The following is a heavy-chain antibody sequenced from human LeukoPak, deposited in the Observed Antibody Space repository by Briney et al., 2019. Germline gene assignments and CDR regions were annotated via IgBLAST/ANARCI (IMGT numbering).Heavy chain of an antibody. J-gene: IGHJ6*03. CDR1: GYTFTSYY. CDR2: MNPNSGNT. Sequence: ASVKVSCKASGYTFTSYYIHWVRQAPGQGLEWMGWMNPNSGNTGYAQKFQGRVTMTRDTSISTAYMELSRLRSDDTAVYYCAREDTAMVGYYYYYMDVWGKGTTVTISS. D-gene: IGHD5-18*01. V-gene: IGHV1-2*02. CDR3: AREDTAMVGYYYYYMDV.